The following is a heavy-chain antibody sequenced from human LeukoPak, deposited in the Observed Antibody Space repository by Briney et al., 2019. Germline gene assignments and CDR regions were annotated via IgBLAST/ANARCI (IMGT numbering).Heavy chain of an antibody. CDR3: AKDHYGGNCDY. CDR1: GFTFSSYG. CDR2: ISYDGSNK. D-gene: IGHD4-23*01. V-gene: IGHV3-30*18. J-gene: IGHJ4*02. Sequence: GGSLRLSCAASGFTFSSYGMHWVRQAPGKGLEWVAVISYDGSNKYYADSVKGRFTISRDNSKNTLHLQMNSLRAEDTAVYYCAKDHYGGNCDYWGQGTLVTVSS.